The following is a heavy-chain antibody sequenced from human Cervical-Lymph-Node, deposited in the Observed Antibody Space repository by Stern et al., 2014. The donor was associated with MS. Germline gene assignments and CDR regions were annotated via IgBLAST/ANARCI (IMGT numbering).Heavy chain of an antibody. CDR2: ISYDGNHK. CDR3: ARARRPYTIGLYYFDY. J-gene: IGHJ4*02. D-gene: IGHD3-16*01. Sequence: MQLVESGGGVVQPGRSLRLSCAASGFTLSGYSIHWVRQAPGKGLEWLAVISYDGNHKNYADSVKGRFTISRDNSENSLDLQMNSLRPADTAVYYCARARRPYTIGLYYFDYWGQGTLVTVSS. CDR1: GFTLSGYS. V-gene: IGHV3-30*04.